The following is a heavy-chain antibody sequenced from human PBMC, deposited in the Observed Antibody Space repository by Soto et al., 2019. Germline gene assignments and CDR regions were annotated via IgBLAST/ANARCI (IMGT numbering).Heavy chain of an antibody. D-gene: IGHD3-10*01. Sequence: VQLVESGGGLVKPGGSLRLSCAASGFTFSDYYMNWIRQAPGKGLEWVSYISRSTSYTNYADSVKGRFTISRDNAKNSLYLQMNSLRAEDTAVYYCARDHYGPGWFDPWGQGTLVTVSS. V-gene: IGHV3-11*05. J-gene: IGHJ5*02. CDR3: ARDHYGPGWFDP. CDR2: ISRSTSYT. CDR1: GFTFSDYY.